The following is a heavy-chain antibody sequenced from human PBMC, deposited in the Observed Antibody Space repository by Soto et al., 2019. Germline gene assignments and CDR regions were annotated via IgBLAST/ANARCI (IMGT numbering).Heavy chain of an antibody. V-gene: IGHV4-59*01. CDR2: IYYSGST. D-gene: IGHD3-16*01. Sequence: SETLSLTCTVSGGSISSYYWSWIRQPPGKGLEWIGYIYYSGSTNYNPSLKSRVTISVDTSKNQFSLKLSSVTAADTAVYYCARDYQLRTTPRPYYYGMDVWGQGTTVTVS. J-gene: IGHJ6*02. CDR1: GGSISSYY. CDR3: ARDYQLRTTPRPYYYGMDV.